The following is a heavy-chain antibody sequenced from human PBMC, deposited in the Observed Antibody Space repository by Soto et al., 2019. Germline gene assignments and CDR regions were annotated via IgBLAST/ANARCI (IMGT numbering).Heavy chain of an antibody. D-gene: IGHD3-10*01. J-gene: IGHJ4*02. CDR2: ISAYNGNT. Sequence: QVPLVQSGAEVKKPGASVKVSCKASGYTCTSYGISWVRQAPGQGLEWMGWISAYNGNTNYAQKLQGRVTMTTDTSTSTAYMELRSLRSDDTAVYYCARVGSRWFGELLYSYFDYWGQGTLVTVSS. CDR3: ARVGSRWFGELLYSYFDY. CDR1: GYTCTSYG. V-gene: IGHV1-18*01.